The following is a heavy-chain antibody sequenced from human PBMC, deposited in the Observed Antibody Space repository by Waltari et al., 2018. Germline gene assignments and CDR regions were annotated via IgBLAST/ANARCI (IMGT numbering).Heavy chain of an antibody. CDR1: GGSISSGGYY. Sequence: QVQLQESGPGLVKPSQTLSLTCTVSGGSISSGGYYWSWIRQHPGKGLEWIGYIYYCGSTYHNPSLKSRVTISVDTSKNQFSLKLSSVTAADTAVYYCARDSLDCSGGSCYSYGMDVWGQGTTVTVSS. J-gene: IGHJ6*02. CDR2: IYYCGST. D-gene: IGHD2-15*01. CDR3: ARDSLDCSGGSCYSYGMDV. V-gene: IGHV4-31*03.